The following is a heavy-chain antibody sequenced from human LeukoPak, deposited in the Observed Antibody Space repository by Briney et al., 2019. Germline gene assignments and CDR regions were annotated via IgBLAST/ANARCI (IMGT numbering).Heavy chain of an antibody. CDR3: AREHYDFWSGYYTFMVY. CDR2: ISSSSSYI. Sequence: PGGSLRLSCAASGFTFSSYSMNWVRQAPGKGLEWVSSISSSSSYIYYADSVKGRFTISRDNAKNSLYLQMNSLRAEDTAVYYCAREHYDFWSGYYTFMVYWGQGTLVTVSS. V-gene: IGHV3-21*01. CDR1: GFTFSSYS. J-gene: IGHJ4*02. D-gene: IGHD3-3*01.